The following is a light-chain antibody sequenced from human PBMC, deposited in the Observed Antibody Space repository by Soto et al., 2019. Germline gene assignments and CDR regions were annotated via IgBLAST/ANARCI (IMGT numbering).Light chain of an antibody. CDR2: DTS. J-gene: IGKJ1*01. CDR1: QSVSNY. Sequence: ELVLTHSPATLSLSPWERATLSCRASQSVSNYLAWYQQKPGQAPRLLMYDTSNRAPGIPASFSGSGSGTRFTLTISCIEPEDVAVYFCQHRRKFLWTIGQGNKVDI. V-gene: IGKV3-11*01. CDR3: QHRRKFLWT.